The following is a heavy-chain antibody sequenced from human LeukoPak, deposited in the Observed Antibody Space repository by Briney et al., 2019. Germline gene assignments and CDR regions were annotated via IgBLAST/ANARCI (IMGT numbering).Heavy chain of an antibody. J-gene: IGHJ3*02. CDR1: GFTFDDYG. CDR3: ARPQYSSSWYSSAARGAFDI. CDR2: INWNGGST. D-gene: IGHD6-13*01. V-gene: IGHV3-20*04. Sequence: RTGGSLRLSCAASGFTFDDYGMSWVRQAPGKVLEWVSGINWNGGSTGYADSVKGRFTISRDNAKNSLYLQMNSLRAEDTALYYCARPQYSSSWYSSAARGAFDIWGQGTMVTVSS.